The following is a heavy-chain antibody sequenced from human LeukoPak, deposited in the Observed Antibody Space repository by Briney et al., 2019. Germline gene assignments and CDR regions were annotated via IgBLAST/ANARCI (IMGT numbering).Heavy chain of an antibody. CDR3: ARGFLGYDSSDYAFSYY. CDR1: GYTFTSYD. Sequence: ASVKVSCKASGYTFTSYDINWVRQATGQGLEWMGRMNPNNGNTGYAQRFQGRVTLTRDTSISTAYMELSSLRSEDTAVYYCARGFLGYDSSDYAFSYYWGQGTLVTVSS. J-gene: IGHJ4*02. D-gene: IGHD3-22*01. CDR2: MNPNNGNT. V-gene: IGHV1-8*01.